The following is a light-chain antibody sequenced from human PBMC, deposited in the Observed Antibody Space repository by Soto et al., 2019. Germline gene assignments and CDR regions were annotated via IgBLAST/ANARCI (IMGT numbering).Light chain of an antibody. J-gene: IGLJ1*01. V-gene: IGLV1-40*01. CDR1: SSDIGAGYR. CDR3: QSFDSTLSARYV. CDR2: DNT. Sequence: QSVLTQPPSVSGAPGERVTISCTGSSSDIGAGYRVRWYQQVPGTAPKLLIYDNTNRPSGVPARFSGSKSGTSASLAISGLQAEDEADYYCQSFDSTLSARYVFGTGTKVTVL.